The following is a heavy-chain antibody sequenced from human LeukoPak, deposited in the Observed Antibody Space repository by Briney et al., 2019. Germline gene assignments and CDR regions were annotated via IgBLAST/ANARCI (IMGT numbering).Heavy chain of an antibody. CDR1: GGSISSYY. D-gene: IGHD6-19*01. V-gene: IGHV4-59*01. CDR2: IYYSEST. CDR3: ARGYSSGWYRWFDP. J-gene: IGHJ5*02. Sequence: SETLSLTCTVSGGSISSYYWSWIRQPPGKGLEWIGYIYYSESTNYNPSLKSRVTISVDTSKNQFSLKLSSVTAADTAVYYCARGYSSGWYRWFDPWGQGTLVTVSS.